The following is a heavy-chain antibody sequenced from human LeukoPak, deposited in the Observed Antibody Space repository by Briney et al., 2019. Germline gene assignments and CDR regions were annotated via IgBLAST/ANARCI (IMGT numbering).Heavy chain of an antibody. CDR2: ISGAGGRT. D-gene: IGHD3-10*01. Sequence: GGSLRLSCAGSGFRFNTYAMSWVRQAPGKGLEWVSSISGAGGRTYYAESVKGRFTISRDNSKNTLSLQMNSLRAEDTALYYCAKDQSYYGSGRDAMDVWGQGITVTVSS. CDR3: AKDQSYYGSGRDAMDV. V-gene: IGHV3-23*01. J-gene: IGHJ6*02. CDR1: GFRFNTYA.